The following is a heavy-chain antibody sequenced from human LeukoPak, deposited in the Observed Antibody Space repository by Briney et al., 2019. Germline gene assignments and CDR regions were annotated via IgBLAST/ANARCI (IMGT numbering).Heavy chain of an antibody. J-gene: IGHJ4*02. CDR1: GGSISSYY. D-gene: IGHD5-18*01. V-gene: IGHV4-59*01. CDR3: ARENTTAMVQFFDY. CDR2: IYYSGST. Sequence: SETLSLTCTVSGGSISSYYWSWIRQPPGKGLEWIGYIYYSGSTNYNPSLKSRVTISVDTSKNQFSLKLSSVTAADTAVYYCARENTTAMVQFFDYWGQGTLVTVSS.